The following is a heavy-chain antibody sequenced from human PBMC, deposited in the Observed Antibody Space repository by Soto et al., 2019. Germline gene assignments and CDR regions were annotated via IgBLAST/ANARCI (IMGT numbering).Heavy chain of an antibody. CDR3: AKGMKRGYSGYELYYFDY. D-gene: IGHD5-12*01. V-gene: IGHV3-30*18. Sequence: PGGSLRLSCAASGFTFSSYGMHWVRQAPGKGLEWVAVISYDGSNKYYADSVKGRFTISRDNSKNTLYLQMNSLRAEDTAVYYCAKGMKRGYSGYELYYFDYWGQGTLVTVSS. J-gene: IGHJ4*02. CDR2: ISYDGSNK. CDR1: GFTFSSYG.